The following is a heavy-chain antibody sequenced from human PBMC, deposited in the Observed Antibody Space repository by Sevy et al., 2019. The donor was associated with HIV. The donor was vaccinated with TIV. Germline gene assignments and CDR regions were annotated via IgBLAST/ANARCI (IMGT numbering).Heavy chain of an antibody. Sequence: SDTLSLTCTVSGGSISSGGYYWSWIRQHPGKGLEWIGYIYYSGSTYYNPSLKSRVTISVDTSKNQFSLKLSSVTAADTAVYYCASFPLLWFGELNFQHWGQGTLVTVSS. D-gene: IGHD3-10*01. V-gene: IGHV4-31*03. CDR1: GGSISSGGYY. J-gene: IGHJ1*01. CDR2: IYYSGST. CDR3: ASFPLLWFGELNFQH.